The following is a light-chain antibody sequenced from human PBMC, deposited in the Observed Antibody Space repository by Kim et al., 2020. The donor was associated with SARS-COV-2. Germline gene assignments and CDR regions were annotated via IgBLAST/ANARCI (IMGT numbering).Light chain of an antibody. J-gene: IGLJ1*01. V-gene: IGLV3-1*01. Sequence: SVSPGQTASITCSGDKLGDKYACWYQQKPGQSPVLVIYQDSKRPSGIPERFSGSNSGNTATLTISGTQAMDEADYYCQAWDSSTGVFGTGTKGTVL. CDR3: QAWDSSTGV. CDR1: KLGDKY. CDR2: QDS.